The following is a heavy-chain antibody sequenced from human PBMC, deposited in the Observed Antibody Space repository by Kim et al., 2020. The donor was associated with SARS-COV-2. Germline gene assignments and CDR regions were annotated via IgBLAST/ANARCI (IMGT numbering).Heavy chain of an antibody. V-gene: IGHV3-13*01. D-gene: IGHD6-13*01. CDR2: IGSSGNT. J-gene: IGHJ4*02. CDR1: GCAFSSYD. CDR3: SRARRSWYFDY. Sequence: GGSLSLSCAASGCAFSSYDMHWVRQAPGKGLEWVSGIGSSGNTFYSGSVTGRCTISREDGKNSLYLQLNTLRAGDTAADYCSRARRSWYFDYWGQGTVV.